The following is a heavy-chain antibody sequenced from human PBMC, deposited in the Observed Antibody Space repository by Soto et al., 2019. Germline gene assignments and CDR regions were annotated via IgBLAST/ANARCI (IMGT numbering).Heavy chain of an antibody. Sequence: QVQLVQSGAEVKKPGSSVKVSCKASGGTFSSYAISWVRQAPGQGLEWMGGIIPIFGTANYAQKFQGRVTITADESTSTAYMELSSLRSEDTAVYYCARDRVNIVVVTAHYYGMDVLGQGTTVTVSS. D-gene: IGHD2-21*02. CDR3: ARDRVNIVVVTAHYYGMDV. V-gene: IGHV1-69*01. J-gene: IGHJ6*02. CDR1: GGTFSSYA. CDR2: IIPIFGTA.